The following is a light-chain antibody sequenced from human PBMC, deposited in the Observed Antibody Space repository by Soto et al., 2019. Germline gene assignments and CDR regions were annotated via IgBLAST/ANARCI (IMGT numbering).Light chain of an antibody. Sequence: QSVLTQPPSLSGTPGQTVTISCIGSRSNIGSAIVHWYQQVPGTAPKHLIYSDDQRPSGVPDRFSGSRSGSSASLAISGLQSGDEADYYCASWEDSLNGWVIGGGTKLTVL. V-gene: IGLV1-44*01. J-gene: IGLJ3*02. CDR2: SDD. CDR3: ASWEDSLNGWV. CDR1: RSNIGSAI.